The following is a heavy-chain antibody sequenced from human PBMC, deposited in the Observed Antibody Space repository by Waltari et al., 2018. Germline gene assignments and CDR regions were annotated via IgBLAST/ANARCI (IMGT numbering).Heavy chain of an antibody. D-gene: IGHD1-26*01. CDR1: GGSIRSHF. CDR2: IYTTGST. Sequence: QVQLQESGPGLVKPSETLSLTCTISGGSIRSHFWSWIRQPAGKGLEWIGRIYTTGSTNFNPSLKSRVTMSIDTSKNQFSLNLSSVTAADTAVYYCARGQSTRGSYGWFDPWGQGTLVTVSS. V-gene: IGHV4-4*07. CDR3: ARGQSTRGSYGWFDP. J-gene: IGHJ5*02.